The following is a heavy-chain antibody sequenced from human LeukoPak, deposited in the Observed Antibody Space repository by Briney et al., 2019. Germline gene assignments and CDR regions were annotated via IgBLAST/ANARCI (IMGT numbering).Heavy chain of an antibody. CDR3: AKYLMGQWVVNRIEY. D-gene: IGHD6-19*01. CDR2: ISGSGGST. Sequence: PGGSLRLSCAASGFTFSSYAMSWVRQAPGKGLEWVSAISGSGGSTYYADSVKGRFTISRDNSKNTLYLQMNSLRAEDTAVYDCAKYLMGQWVVNRIEYWGQGTLVTVSS. CDR1: GFTFSSYA. J-gene: IGHJ4*02. V-gene: IGHV3-23*01.